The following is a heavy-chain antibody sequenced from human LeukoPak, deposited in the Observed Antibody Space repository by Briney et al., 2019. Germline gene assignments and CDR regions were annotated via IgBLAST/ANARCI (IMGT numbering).Heavy chain of an antibody. CDR1: GGSISSGNYC. CDR2: VYTYGNT. D-gene: IGHD3-16*01. CDR3: ARRLIYTPCFDY. V-gene: IGHV4-61*02. Sequence: PSETLSLTCTVSGGSISSGNYCWSWIRQPAGKGLEWIGRVYTYGNTNYNPSLKSRVTISIDTSRNQFSLKLSSVTAADTAVYYCARRLIYTPCFDYWSQGTLVTVSS. J-gene: IGHJ4*02.